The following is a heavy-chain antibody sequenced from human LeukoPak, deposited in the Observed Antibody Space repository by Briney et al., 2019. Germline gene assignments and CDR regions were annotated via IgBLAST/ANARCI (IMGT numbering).Heavy chain of an antibody. V-gene: IGHV3-23*01. D-gene: IGHD5-12*01. CDR3: AKDVRGYSGYDLGY. CDR2: ISGSGGST. J-gene: IGHJ4*02. CDR1: GFTFSSYA. Sequence: GGSLRLSCAASGFTFSSYAMSWVRQAPGKGLEWVSAISGSGGSTYYADSVKGRFTISRDNSKNTLYLQMNSLRAEDTAVYYCAKDVRGYSGYDLGYWGQGTLVTVSS.